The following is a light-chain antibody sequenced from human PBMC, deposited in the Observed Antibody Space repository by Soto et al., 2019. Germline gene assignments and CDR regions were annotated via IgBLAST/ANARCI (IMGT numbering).Light chain of an antibody. J-gene: IGKJ4*01. CDR1: QSIGMY. V-gene: IGKV1-39*01. CDR3: QQSYSNFLT. Sequence: DIQMTQSPSSLSASVGDRFTITFRASQSIGMYLNLYQQKPWKAPKLLVHSASSLQSGVPSRFSGGGSGTDSTLTISSLQPEDFATYYCQQSYSNFLTFGGGTKVDIK. CDR2: SAS.